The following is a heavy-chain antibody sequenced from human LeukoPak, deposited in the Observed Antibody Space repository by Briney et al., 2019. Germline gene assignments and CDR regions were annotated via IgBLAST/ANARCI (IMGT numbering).Heavy chain of an antibody. CDR2: VHLDGRT. CDR3: ARGGGPYRPLDY. J-gene: IGHJ4*02. CDR1: GGSISSGSYY. Sequence: KPSETLSLTCTVSGGSISSGSYYWGWIRQPPGKGLEWIGEVHLDGRTNYSPSLQSRLAMSVDFSENHISLKLTSVTAADTAVYYCARGGGPYRPLDYTGQGTLVTVSS. V-gene: IGHV4-39*07.